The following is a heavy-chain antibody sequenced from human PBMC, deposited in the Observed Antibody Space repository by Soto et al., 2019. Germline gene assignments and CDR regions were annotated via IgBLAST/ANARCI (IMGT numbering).Heavy chain of an antibody. V-gene: IGHV3-23*01. CDR1: GFTFSNYA. D-gene: IGHD4-17*01. J-gene: IGHJ3*02. CDR3: ARDPNGDLVGAFEI. CDR2: ISASAIST. Sequence: EVQLLESGGGLVQPGGSLRLSCAASGFTFSNYAMSWVRQAPGKGLEWVSGISASAISTFYAASVMGRFSISRDNSKNTLHLQMNSLRAEDTAIYYCARDPNGDLVGAFEIWGQGTIVTVSS.